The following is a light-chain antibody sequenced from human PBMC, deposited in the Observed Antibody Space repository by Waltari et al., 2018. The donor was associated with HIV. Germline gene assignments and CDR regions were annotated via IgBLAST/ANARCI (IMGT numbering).Light chain of an antibody. CDR2: KAS. Sequence: DIQMTQSPSTLSASVGDRVTITCRASQSISSMLAWYHQKPGKAPHLLIYKASSLESGVPSRFSGSGSGTEFTLTISSLQPDDFATYYCQQYNSFPWTFGQGTKVEIK. CDR1: QSISSM. J-gene: IGKJ1*01. V-gene: IGKV1-5*03. CDR3: QQYNSFPWT.